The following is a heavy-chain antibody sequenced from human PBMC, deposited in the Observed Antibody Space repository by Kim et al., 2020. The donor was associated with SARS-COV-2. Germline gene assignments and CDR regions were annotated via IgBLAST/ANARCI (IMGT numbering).Heavy chain of an antibody. CDR3: VRGFGELLSHNWFDP. Sequence: SETLSLTCTVSGGSISSSSYYWGWIRQPPGKGLEWIGSIYYSGRTYYNPSLKSRVTISVDTSKNQFSLKLSSVTAADTAVYYCVRGFGELLSHNWFDPWGQGTLVTVSS. J-gene: IGHJ5*02. CDR1: GGSISSSSYY. CDR2: IYYSGRT. D-gene: IGHD3-10*01. V-gene: IGHV4-39*01.